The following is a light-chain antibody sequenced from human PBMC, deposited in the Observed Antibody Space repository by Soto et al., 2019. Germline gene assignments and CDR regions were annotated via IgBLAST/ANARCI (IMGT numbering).Light chain of an antibody. CDR2: EVS. CDR1: SSDVGGYKY. Sequence: QSALTQPASVSASPGQSITISCTGTSSDVGGYKYVSWYQQYPGKAPKLMIYEVSNRPSGVSNRFSGSKSGNTASLTISGLQAEDEADYYCSSYTSSSTLVFGTGTKLTVL. CDR3: SSYTSSSTLV. J-gene: IGLJ1*01. V-gene: IGLV2-14*01.